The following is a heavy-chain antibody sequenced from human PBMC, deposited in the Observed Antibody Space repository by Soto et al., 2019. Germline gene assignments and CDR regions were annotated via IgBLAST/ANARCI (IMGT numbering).Heavy chain of an antibody. CDR3: ARGVTVFGLVSRFWFDP. J-gene: IGHJ5*02. V-gene: IGHV4-30-4*01. CDR1: GGSIISGDYS. CDR2: IYNSGIT. D-gene: IGHD3-3*01. Sequence: TLEILSLTCTVSGGSIISGDYSWSWVRQSPGKGLEWIGHIYNSGITYYNPSLKSRVVISIDTSRNQFSLRLNSLTAADRAVYFCARGVTVFGLVSRFWFDPWGQGTVVTVSS.